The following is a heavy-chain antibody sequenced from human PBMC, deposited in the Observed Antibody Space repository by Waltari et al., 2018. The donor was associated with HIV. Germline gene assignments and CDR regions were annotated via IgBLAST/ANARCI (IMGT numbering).Heavy chain of an antibody. J-gene: IGHJ4*02. D-gene: IGHD3-16*01. CDR1: GFSFTYYS. Sequence: DVQLVESGGGLVKPGGSLRLACAGSGFSFTYYSMNWVRQAPGKGLEWVSSISRDSRYIYNADSGKGRFTISRDNARNSLFLQLNSLRADDTAVYYCVRGGEGTYGDYWGQGTLVTVSS. CDR2: ISRDSRYI. CDR3: VRGGEGTYGDY. V-gene: IGHV3-21*01.